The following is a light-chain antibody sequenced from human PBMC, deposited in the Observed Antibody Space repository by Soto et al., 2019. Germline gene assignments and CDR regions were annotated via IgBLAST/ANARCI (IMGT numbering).Light chain of an antibody. J-gene: IGKJ1*01. CDR2: DTS. CDR3: QQRSTWPHT. CDR1: LSVSNF. Sequence: EIVLTQSPAPLSLSPGERATLSCRASLSVSNFLAWYQQKPGQAPRLLIYDTSKRATGIPARFSGSGSGTDFTLTISSPEPEDFAVYYCQQRSTWPHTFGQGTKVEMK. V-gene: IGKV3-11*01.